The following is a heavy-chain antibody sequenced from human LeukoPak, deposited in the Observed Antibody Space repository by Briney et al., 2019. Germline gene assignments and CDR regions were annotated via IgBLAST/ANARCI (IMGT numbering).Heavy chain of an antibody. V-gene: IGHV1-8*03. CDR2: VNCDNGNT. Sequence: GASVKVSCKTSGYTFTSFDINWVRHTTGHGPEWLGWVNCDNGNTRYARKLQGRVTITRDTSASTAYLELSSLRSEDTAVYYCARALSRSSWYWFDPWGQGTLVTVSS. CDR1: GYTFTSFD. CDR3: ARALSRSSWYWFDP. J-gene: IGHJ5*02. D-gene: IGHD6-13*01.